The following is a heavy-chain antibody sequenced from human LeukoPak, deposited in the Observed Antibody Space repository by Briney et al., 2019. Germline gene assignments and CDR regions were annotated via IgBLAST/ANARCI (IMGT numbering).Heavy chain of an antibody. CDR2: INPNSGDT. Sequence: ASVKVSCKASGYTFTSYDIHWVRQATGQGLEWMGWINPNSGDTNYAQRFQGRVIMTRDTSLSTVYMDLSRLRSDDTAVYYCARDRDYGDYEYFQHWGQGTLVTVPS. CDR1: GYTFTSYD. D-gene: IGHD4-17*01. V-gene: IGHV1-2*02. CDR3: ARDRDYGDYEYFQH. J-gene: IGHJ1*01.